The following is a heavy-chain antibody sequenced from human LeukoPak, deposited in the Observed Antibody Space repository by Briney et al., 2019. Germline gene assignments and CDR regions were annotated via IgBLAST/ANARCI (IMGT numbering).Heavy chain of an antibody. V-gene: IGHV3-53*01. CDR1: GFTVSSNY. D-gene: IGHD1-26*01. CDR2: IYSGGST. J-gene: IGHJ6*03. CDR3: AESGASPLYHMDV. Sequence: GGSLRLSCAASGFTVSSNYMSWVRQAPGKGLEWVSVIYSGGSTYYADSVKGRFTISRDNSKNTLYLQMNSLRVDDTAIYYCAESGASPLYHMDVWGKAATVTVSS.